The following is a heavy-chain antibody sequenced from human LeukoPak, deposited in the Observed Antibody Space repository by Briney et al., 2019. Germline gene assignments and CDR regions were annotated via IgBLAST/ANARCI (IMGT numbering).Heavy chain of an antibody. V-gene: IGHV3-23*01. Sequence: GGSLRLSCAASGFTFSSYAMSWVRQAPGKGLEWVSAISGSGGSTYYADSVKGRFTISRDNSKNTLYLQMNSLRAEDTAVYYCAKGDVLRFLEWLSSHYYGMDVWSQGTTVTVSS. CDR3: AKGDVLRFLEWLSSHYYGMDV. CDR1: GFTFSSYA. D-gene: IGHD3-3*01. J-gene: IGHJ6*02. CDR2: ISGSGGST.